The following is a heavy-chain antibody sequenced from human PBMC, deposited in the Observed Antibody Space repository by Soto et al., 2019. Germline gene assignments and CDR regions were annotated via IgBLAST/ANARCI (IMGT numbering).Heavy chain of an antibody. V-gene: IGHV4-39*01. D-gene: IGHD5-18*01. CDR1: GGSISSSSYY. J-gene: IGHJ4*02. CDR3: ATIYTAMVEFDY. Sequence: PSETLSLTCTVSGGSISSSSYYWGWIRQPPGKGLEWIGSIYYSGSTYYNPSLKSRVTISVDTSKNQFSLKLSSVTAADTAVYYCATIYTAMVEFDYWGQGTLVTVS. CDR2: IYYSGST.